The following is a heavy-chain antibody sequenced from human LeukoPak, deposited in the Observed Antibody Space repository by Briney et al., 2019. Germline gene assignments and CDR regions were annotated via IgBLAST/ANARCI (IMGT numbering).Heavy chain of an antibody. V-gene: IGHV4-30-2*01. CDR2: IYYSGST. CDR3: ARHGGVSEWELYWFDP. J-gene: IGHJ5*02. Sequence: SETLSLTCAVSGGSISSGGYSWSWIRQPPGKGLEWIGYIYYSGSTYYNPSLKSRVTISVDRSKNQFSLKLSSLTAADTAVYYCARHGGVSEWELYWFDPWGQGTLVTVSS. CDR1: GGSISSGGYS. D-gene: IGHD1-26*01.